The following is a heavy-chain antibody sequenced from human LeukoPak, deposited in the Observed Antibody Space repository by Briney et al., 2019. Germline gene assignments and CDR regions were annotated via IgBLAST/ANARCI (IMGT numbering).Heavy chain of an antibody. CDR2: ISYDGSNK. CDR3: AKGLWVVRGVIGDAFDI. D-gene: IGHD3-10*01. V-gene: IGHV3-30*18. J-gene: IGHJ3*02. CDR1: GFTFSSNV. Sequence: GGSLRLSCAASGFTFSSNVMRWVRQAPGKGLEWVAVISYDGSNKYYADSVKGRFTISRDNSKNTLYLQMNSLRAEDTAVYYCAKGLWVVRGVIGDAFDIWGQGTMVTVSS.